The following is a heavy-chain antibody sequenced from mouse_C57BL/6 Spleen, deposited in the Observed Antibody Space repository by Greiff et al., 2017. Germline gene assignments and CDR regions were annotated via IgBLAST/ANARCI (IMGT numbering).Heavy chain of an antibody. Sequence: VQLQQSGTVLARPGASVKMSCKTSGYTFTSYWMHWVKQRPGQGLEWIGAIYPGNSDTSYNQKFKGKAKLTAVTSASTAYMELSSLTNEDSAVYYGTGYYYGSSYRWYFDVWGTGTTVTVSS. D-gene: IGHD1-1*01. V-gene: IGHV1-5*01. CDR2: IYPGNSDT. J-gene: IGHJ1*03. CDR3: TGYYYGSSYRWYFDV. CDR1: GYTFTSYW.